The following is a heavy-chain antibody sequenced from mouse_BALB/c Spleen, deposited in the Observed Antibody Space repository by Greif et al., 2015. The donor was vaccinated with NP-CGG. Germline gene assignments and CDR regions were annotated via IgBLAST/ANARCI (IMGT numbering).Heavy chain of an antibody. CDR1: GFTFSSYT. D-gene: IGHD2-14*01. CDR3: TRGYRYDFDY. CDR2: ISSGGSYT. Sequence: EVQRVESGGGLVKPGGSLKLSCAASGFTFSSYTMSWVRQTPEKRLEWVATISSGGSYTYYPDSVKGRFTISRDNAKNTLYLQMSSLKSEDTAMYYCTRGYRYDFDYWGQGTTLTVSS. V-gene: IGHV5-6-4*01. J-gene: IGHJ2*01.